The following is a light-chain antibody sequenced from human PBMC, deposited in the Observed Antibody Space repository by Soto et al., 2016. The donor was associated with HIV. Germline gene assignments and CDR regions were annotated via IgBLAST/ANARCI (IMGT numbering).Light chain of an antibody. CDR1: NVESKS. CDR2: DDA. V-gene: IGLV3-21*03. CDR3: QVWDVSSDLVV. Sequence: SYELTQPPSLSVAPRKTARITCGGDNVESKSVQWYQQKPGQAPVLVVYDDADRPSGIPERFSGSNSGNTATLTISGVEAGDEADYYCQVWDVSSDLVVFGGGTKLTVL. J-gene: IGLJ2*01.